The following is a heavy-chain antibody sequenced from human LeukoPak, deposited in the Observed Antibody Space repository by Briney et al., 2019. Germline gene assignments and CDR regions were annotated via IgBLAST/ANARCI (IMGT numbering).Heavy chain of an antibody. Sequence: GESLKISCKGSGYRFTNYWIGWVRQMPEIGLEWMGIIYPGDSDTRYSPSFQGQVTISADKSIGTAYLQWSSLKASDTAMYYCASGYLPSHGLNSFDIWGQGTMVTVSS. CDR1: GYRFTNYW. V-gene: IGHV5-51*01. CDR3: ASGYLPSHGLNSFDI. D-gene: IGHD1-1*01. CDR2: IYPGDSDT. J-gene: IGHJ3*02.